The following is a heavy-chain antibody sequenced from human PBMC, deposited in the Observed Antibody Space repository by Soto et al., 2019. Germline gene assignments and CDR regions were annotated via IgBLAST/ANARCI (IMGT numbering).Heavy chain of an antibody. V-gene: IGHV3-73*01. CDR3: SALSYNSGWHY. D-gene: IGHD6-19*01. CDR1: GFTFSNSA. Sequence: EVQLEESGGGLVQPGGSLKLSCAASGFTFSNSAVHWVRQASGKGREWVGRVRSKGNNYATSYTESVKGRFTISRDESKNTAYLQMNSLKTEDTAVYYCSALSYNSGWHYWGQGTLVTVSS. J-gene: IGHJ4*02. CDR2: VRSKGNNYAT.